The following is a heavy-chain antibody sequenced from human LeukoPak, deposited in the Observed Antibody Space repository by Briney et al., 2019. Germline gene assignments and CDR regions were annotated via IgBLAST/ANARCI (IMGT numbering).Heavy chain of an antibody. J-gene: IGHJ6*03. CDR3: ARDGCGGSCFHYYYYYMDV. D-gene: IGHD2-15*01. V-gene: IGHV4-61*02. CDR1: NGSISSDTYF. CDR2: MSSSGIS. Sequence: SQTLSLTCTVSNGSISSDTYFWSWIRQPAGKGLEWIGRMSSSGISTYSPSLKSRVTISIDTSKNQFSLKLSSVTAADTAVYYCARDGCGGSCFHYYYYYMDVWGKGTTVTISS.